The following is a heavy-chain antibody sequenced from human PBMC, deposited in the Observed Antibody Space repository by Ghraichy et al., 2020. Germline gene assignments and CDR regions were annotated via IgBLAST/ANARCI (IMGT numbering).Heavy chain of an antibody. CDR1: GFTFSTYS. D-gene: IGHD2-2*01. CDR2: ISSSSSYI. V-gene: IGHV3-21*01. J-gene: IGHJ4*02. CDR3: AREGVVPAASDLFDY. Sequence: GGSLRLSCAASGFTFSTYSMNWVRQAPGKGLEWVSSISSSSSYIYYADSVKGRFTISRDNAKNSLYLQMNSLRAEDTAVYYCAREGVVPAASDLFDYWGQGTLVTVSS.